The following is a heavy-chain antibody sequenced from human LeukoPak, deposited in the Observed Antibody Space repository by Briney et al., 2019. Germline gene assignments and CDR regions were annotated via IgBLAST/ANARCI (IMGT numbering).Heavy chain of an antibody. V-gene: IGHV1-8*01. CDR3: ARGWIYGSSSYEWFDP. Sequence: ASVKVSCKASGYTFTSYDINWVRQATGQGLEWMGWMNPNSGNTGYAQKFQGRVTMTRNTSISTAYMELSSLRSEDTAVYYCARGWIYGSSSYEWFDPWGQGTLVTVSS. CDR2: MNPNSGNT. CDR1: GYTFTSYD. J-gene: IGHJ5*02. D-gene: IGHD6-13*01.